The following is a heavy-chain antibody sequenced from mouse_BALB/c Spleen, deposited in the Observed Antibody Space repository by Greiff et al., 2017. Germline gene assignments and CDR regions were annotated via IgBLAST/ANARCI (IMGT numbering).Heavy chain of an antibody. Sequence: EVNLVESGGDLVKPGGSLKLSCAASGFTFSSYGMSWVRQTPDKRLEWVATISSGGSYTYYPDSVKGRFTISRDNAKNTLYLQMSSLKSEDTAMYYCARQEGSNWDDYYFDYWGQGTTLTVSS. CDR2: ISSGGSYT. CDR1: GFTFSSYG. V-gene: IGHV5-6*01. J-gene: IGHJ2*01. CDR3: ARQEGSNWDDYYFDY. D-gene: IGHD4-1*01.